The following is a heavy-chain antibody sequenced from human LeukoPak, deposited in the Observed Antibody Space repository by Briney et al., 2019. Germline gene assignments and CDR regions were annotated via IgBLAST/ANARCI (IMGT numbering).Heavy chain of an antibody. CDR2: IIPIFGTA. D-gene: IGHD5-24*01. CDR3: ASGGWLPHRFDY. V-gene: IGHV1-69*05. J-gene: IGHJ4*02. CDR1: GGTFSSYA. Sequence: SVKVSCKASGGTFSSYALSWVRQAPGQGLEWMGGIIPIFGTANYAQKFQGRVTITTDESTSTAYMELSSLRSEDTAVYYCASGGWLPHRFDYWGQGTLVTVSS.